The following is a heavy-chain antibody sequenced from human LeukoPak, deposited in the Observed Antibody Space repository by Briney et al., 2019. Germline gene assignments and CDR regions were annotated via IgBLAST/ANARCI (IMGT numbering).Heavy chain of an antibody. Sequence: PGGSLRLSCAASGFTFSSYAMHWVRQAPGKGLEWVAVVLYDGSNKYYADSVKGRFTISRDQSKNTLSLQMNSLRTEDTAVYYCAKGDSSGAFDYWGQGTLVTVSS. D-gene: IGHD2-21*01. V-gene: IGHV3-30*04. CDR2: VLYDGSNK. CDR1: GFTFSSYA. J-gene: IGHJ4*02. CDR3: AKGDSSGAFDY.